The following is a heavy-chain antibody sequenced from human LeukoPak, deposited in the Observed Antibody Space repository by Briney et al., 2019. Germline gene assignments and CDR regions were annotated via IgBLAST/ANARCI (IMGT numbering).Heavy chain of an antibody. CDR2: ISSSSSYI. D-gene: IGHD3-10*01. CDR1: GFTFSSYS. V-gene: IGHV3-21*01. J-gene: IGHJ6*03. CDR3: ARQPPGSRGYYMDV. Sequence: GGSLRLSCAASGFTFSSYSMNWVRQAPGKGPEWVSSISSSSSYIYYADSVKGRFTISRDNAKNSLYLQMNSLRAEDTAVYYCARQPPGSRGYYMDVWGKGTTVTVSS.